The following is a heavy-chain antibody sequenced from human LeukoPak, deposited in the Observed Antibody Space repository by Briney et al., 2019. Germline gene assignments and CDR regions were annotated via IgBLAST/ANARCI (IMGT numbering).Heavy chain of an antibody. CDR2: ISYDGSNK. CDR3: ARDRAGYSSSWYFSFDY. CDR1: GFTFSSYA. D-gene: IGHD6-13*01. V-gene: IGHV3-30*04. J-gene: IGHJ4*02. Sequence: GRSLRLSCAASGFTFSSYAMHWVRQAPGKGLEWVAVISYDGSNKYYADSVKGRFTISRDNPKNTLYLQMNSLRAEDTAVYYCARDRAGYSSSWYFSFDYWGQGTLVTVSS.